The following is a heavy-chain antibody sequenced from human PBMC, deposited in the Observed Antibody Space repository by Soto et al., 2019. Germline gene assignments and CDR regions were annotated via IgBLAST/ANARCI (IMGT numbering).Heavy chain of an antibody. V-gene: IGHV3-23*01. CDR2: ISGSGGST. CDR3: AKAPKGVYGMDV. Sequence: GSRRLSCAASGFTFSSYAMSWVRQAPGKGLEWVSAISGSGGSTYYADSVKGRFTISRDNSKNTLYLQMNSLRAEDTAVYYCAKAPKGVYGMDVWGQGTTVTVSS. CDR1: GFTFSSYA. J-gene: IGHJ6*02.